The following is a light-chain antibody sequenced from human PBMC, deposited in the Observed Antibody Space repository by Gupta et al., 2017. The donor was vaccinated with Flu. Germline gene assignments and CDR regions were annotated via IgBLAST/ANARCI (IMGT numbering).Light chain of an antibody. CDR2: GAS. V-gene: IGKV3-20*01. CDR1: QSVRNRY. J-gene: IGKJ3*01. CDR3: QQYGVFPFT. Sequence: EIVLTQSPGTLYLSPGERATFSCRASQSVRNRYLAWYQQRPGQAPRFLIYGASIRATGIPDRFSGSESETDFTLTITRLEPEDFAVYYCQQYGVFPFTFGPGTKVEIK.